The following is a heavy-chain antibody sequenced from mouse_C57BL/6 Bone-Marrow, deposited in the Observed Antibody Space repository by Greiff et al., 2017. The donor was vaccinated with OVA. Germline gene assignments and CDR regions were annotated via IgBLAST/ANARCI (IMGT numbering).Heavy chain of an antibody. J-gene: IGHJ2*01. Sequence: VQLKQSGSELVKPWSSVNLSCTASGFNIKDYYMHLVKQRNEPGLEWIGRIANEDGDTKSAPKFQGKATLTADTSSNTAYLQLSSLTSEDTAVYYCARLGYWGQGTTLTVSS. V-gene: IGHV14-2*01. CDR3: ARLGY. CDR1: GFNIKDYY. CDR2: IANEDGDT.